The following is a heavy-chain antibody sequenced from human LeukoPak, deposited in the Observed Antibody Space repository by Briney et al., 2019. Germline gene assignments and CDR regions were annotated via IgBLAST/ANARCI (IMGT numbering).Heavy chain of an antibody. CDR2: ISGSGGST. V-gene: IGHV3-23*01. D-gene: IGHD3-10*01. Sequence: PGGSLRLSCAASGFTFSSYAMSWVRQAPGKGLEWVSAISGSGGSTYYADSVKGRFTISRDNSKNTLYLQMNSLRAEDTAVYYCARVDGNYYGSGSYYAGYYFGYWGQGILVTVSS. CDR1: GFTFSSYA. CDR3: ARVDGNYYGSGSYYAGYYFGY. J-gene: IGHJ4*02.